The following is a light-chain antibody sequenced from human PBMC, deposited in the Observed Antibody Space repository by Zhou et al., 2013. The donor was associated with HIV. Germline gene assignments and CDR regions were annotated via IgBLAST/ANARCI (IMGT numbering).Light chain of an antibody. CDR3: GTWDSRLSTYV. V-gene: IGLV1-51*01. J-gene: IGLJ1*01. CDR2: EKN. CDR1: SSNIGNNF. Sequence: QSMLTQSPSVSAAPGQQITIFCSGGSSNIGNNFVSWYLQVPGTAPKLLIYEKNERPSEIPARFSGSKSGTSATLDITGLQTGDEATYYCGTWDSRLSTYVFGPGTRVTV.